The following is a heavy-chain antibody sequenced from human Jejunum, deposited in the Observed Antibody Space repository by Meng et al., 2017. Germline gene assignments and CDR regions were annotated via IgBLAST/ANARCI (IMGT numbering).Heavy chain of an antibody. CDR3: ATRRGHSESWQLGALAY. D-gene: IGHD3-16*01. J-gene: IGHJ4*02. CDR2: ISHDGVNK. CDR1: GITFSTYA. V-gene: IGHV3-30*03. Sequence: GESLKISCAASGITFSTYAMYWVRQAPGKGLEWVAVISHDGVNKYYGDSVKGRFTVSRDNSKEMVYLQMESLKIEDTSVYYCATRRGHSESWQLGALAYWGQGTLVHVSS.